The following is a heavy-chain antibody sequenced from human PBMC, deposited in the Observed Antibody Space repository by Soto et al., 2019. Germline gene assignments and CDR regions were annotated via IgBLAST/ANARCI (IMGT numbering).Heavy chain of an antibody. CDR3: ARQFRNRTSWPPNYYYYMDV. J-gene: IGHJ6*03. CDR1: GGSINNGDYY. V-gene: IGHV4-39*01. CDR2: VYYSGYA. Sequence: QVQLEESGPGLVKPSETLSLICTVSGGSINNGDYYWAWVRQHPGKGLECIGSVYYSGYAYYKSSLRSRANISMDTSTNQFSIQLSSVTAADTSLYYCARQFRNRTSWPPNYYYYMDVGGKGTSVTV.